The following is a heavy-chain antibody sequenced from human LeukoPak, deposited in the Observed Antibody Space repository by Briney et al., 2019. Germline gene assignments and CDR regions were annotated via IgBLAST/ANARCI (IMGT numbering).Heavy chain of an antibody. D-gene: IGHD6-13*01. J-gene: IGHJ4*02. Sequence: GASVKVSCKVSGYTLTELSMHWARQAPGKGLEWMGGFDPEDGETIYAQKFQGRVTMTEDTSTDTAYMELSSLRSEDTAVYYCATDLVGAARGDFDYWGQGTLVTVSS. CDR1: GYTLTELS. CDR2: FDPEDGET. CDR3: ATDLVGAARGDFDY. V-gene: IGHV1-24*01.